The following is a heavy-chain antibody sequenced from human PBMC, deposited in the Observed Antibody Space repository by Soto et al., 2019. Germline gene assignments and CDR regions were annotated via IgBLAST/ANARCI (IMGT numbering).Heavy chain of an antibody. V-gene: IGHV5-51*01. D-gene: IGHD7-27*01. Sequence: GESLKISCQTSGYTFTHYWIGWVRQMPAGGLEWLGLMFPLDFDVRYSPSSEGQVTISADRSTPSAFLQFRYMEASDSPLYFCARLFSPLTPIDSWGQGTPVTASS. CDR2: MFPLDFDV. J-gene: IGHJ5*01. CDR3: ARLFSPLTPIDS. CDR1: GYTFTHYW.